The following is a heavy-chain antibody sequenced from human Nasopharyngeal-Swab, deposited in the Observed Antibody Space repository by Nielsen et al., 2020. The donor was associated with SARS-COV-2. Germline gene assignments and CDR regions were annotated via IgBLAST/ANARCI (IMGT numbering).Heavy chain of an antibody. CDR2: ISADNGNT. D-gene: IGHD3-10*01. CDR1: GYTFTTYG. J-gene: IGHJ6*02. Sequence: ASVKVSCKASGYTFTTYGVSWVRQAPGQGLEWIGWISADNGNTYYAQKFRGRVLLTTDTPTTTAYMELRSLTSDDTALYYCVRGRHCIGCRCHRGEHYYHDGKDVWGQGTRSIVAS. V-gene: IGHV1-18*01. CDR3: VRGRHCIGCRCHRGEHYYHDGKDV.